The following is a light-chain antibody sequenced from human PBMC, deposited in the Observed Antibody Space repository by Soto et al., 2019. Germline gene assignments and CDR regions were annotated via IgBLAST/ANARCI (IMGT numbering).Light chain of an antibody. CDR2: TAS. CDR3: QQYNSYSWT. J-gene: IGKJ1*01. CDR1: QSISSW. Sequence: DIQMTQSPSTLSASVGDRVTITCRASQSISSWLAWYQQKPGKAPKLLIYTASSLESGVPSRFSGSGSGTEFTLTISRLQPDDFATYYCQQYNSYSWTFGQGTKVEIK. V-gene: IGKV1-5*03.